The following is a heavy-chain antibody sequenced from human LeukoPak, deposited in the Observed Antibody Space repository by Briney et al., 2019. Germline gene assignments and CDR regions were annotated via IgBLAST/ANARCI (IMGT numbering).Heavy chain of an antibody. CDR3: ARAPRGFCSGGSYFDF. V-gene: IGHV1-2*02. Sequence: ASVKVSCKASGYTFTSYYIHWVRQAPGQGLEWMGWIDPNSGGSNSAQKFQGRVTMTRDTPISTAYMELSRLRSDDTAVYYCARAPRGFCSGGSYFDFWGQGTLVTVSS. J-gene: IGHJ4*02. D-gene: IGHD2-15*01. CDR1: GYTFTSYY. CDR2: IDPNSGGS.